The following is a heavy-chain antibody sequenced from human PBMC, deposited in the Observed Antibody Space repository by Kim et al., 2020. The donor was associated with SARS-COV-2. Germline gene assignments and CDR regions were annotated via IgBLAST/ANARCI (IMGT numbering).Heavy chain of an antibody. Sequence: GNTKYSQKFQGRVTITRDTSASTAYMELSSLRSEDTAVYYCARLEHEFDPWGQGTLVTVSS. CDR3: ARLEHEFDP. D-gene: IGHD1-1*01. V-gene: IGHV1-3*01. CDR2: GNT. J-gene: IGHJ5*02.